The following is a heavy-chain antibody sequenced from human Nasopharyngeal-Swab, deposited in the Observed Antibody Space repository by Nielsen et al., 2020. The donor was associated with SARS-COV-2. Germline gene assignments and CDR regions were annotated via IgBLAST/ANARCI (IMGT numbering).Heavy chain of an antibody. D-gene: IGHD6-19*01. J-gene: IGHJ4*02. CDR3: ARYYGSGWGYFDY. Sequence: GESLKISCAASGFTFSSYSMNWVRQAPGKGLEWVSYISSSSSTIYYADSVKGRFTISRDNAKNSLYLQMNSLRAEDTAVYYCARYYGSGWGYFDYWGQGTLVTVSS. V-gene: IGHV3-48*04. CDR1: GFTFSSYS. CDR2: ISSSSSTI.